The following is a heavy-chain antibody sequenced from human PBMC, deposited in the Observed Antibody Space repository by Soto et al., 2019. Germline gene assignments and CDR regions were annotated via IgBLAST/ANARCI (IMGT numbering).Heavy chain of an antibody. CDR2: IIPRFGTT. V-gene: IGHV1-69*01. D-gene: IGHD1-1*01. Sequence: QVQLVQSGAEVKKPGSSVRVSCKASGDTFSRYTVNWVRQAPRQGLEWMGGIIPRFGTTNFAPTIQGRVTITADESMSTVYMELSSLRSEDTALYYCARGRGLYNSGRSQLDYWGQGTLVTVSS. J-gene: IGHJ4*02. CDR3: ARGRGLYNSGRSQLDY. CDR1: GDTFSRYT.